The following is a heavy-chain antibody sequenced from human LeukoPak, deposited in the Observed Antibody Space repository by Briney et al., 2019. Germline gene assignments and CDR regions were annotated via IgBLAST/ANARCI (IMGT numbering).Heavy chain of an antibody. D-gene: IGHD3-22*01. Sequence: GSSVKVSCKASGGTFSSYVISWVRQAPGQGLEWMGRIIPILGIANYAQKFQGRVTTTADKSTSTAYMELSSLRSEDTAVYYCASPPADYYDSRDYFDYWGQGTLVTVSS. V-gene: IGHV1-69*04. CDR2: IIPILGIA. CDR1: GGTFSSYV. CDR3: ASPPADYYDSRDYFDY. J-gene: IGHJ4*02.